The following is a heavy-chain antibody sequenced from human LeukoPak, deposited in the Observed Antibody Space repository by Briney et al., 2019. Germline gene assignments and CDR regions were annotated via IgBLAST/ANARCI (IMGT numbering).Heavy chain of an antibody. CDR2: ISHDGINT. V-gene: IGHV3-30*18. J-gene: IGHJ4*02. CDR1: RFSFSNYA. CDR3: AKDQLGAMLYFDY. Sequence: PGRSLRLSCAASRFSFSNYAMHWVRQDSGRGLEWLAVISHDGINTYYADSVKGRFTISRDSSKNTLYLQLNSLRAEDTAVYYCAKDQLGAMLYFDYWGQGTLVTVSS. D-gene: IGHD3-16*01.